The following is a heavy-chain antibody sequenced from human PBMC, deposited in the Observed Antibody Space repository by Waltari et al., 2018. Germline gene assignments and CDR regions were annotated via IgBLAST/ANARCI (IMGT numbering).Heavy chain of an antibody. Sequence: QVQLQESGPGLVKPSETLSLTCTVSGVSISSYYWSWIRQPAGKGLEWIGRIYTSGSTDYNPSLRSRVTMSVDTSRNQFSLKLSSVTAADTAVYYCARHPNRYFDLWGRGTLVTVSS. CDR1: GVSISSYY. CDR3: ARHPNRYFDL. V-gene: IGHV4-4*07. CDR2: IYTSGST. J-gene: IGHJ2*01.